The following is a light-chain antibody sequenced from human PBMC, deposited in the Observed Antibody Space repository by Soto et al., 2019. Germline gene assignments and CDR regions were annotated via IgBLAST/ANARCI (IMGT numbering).Light chain of an antibody. CDR2: EAS. V-gene: IGKV1-9*01. J-gene: IGKJ5*01. Sequence: IQVYQSPFVLSATVRDRVKITCRASHDISTYLAWYQQKPGKAPKLMIYEASTLQSGVPSRFSGSGSGTEFTLTISGLLPEDFATYHCQQLNTLPFTFGQGTRLE. CDR1: HDISTY. CDR3: QQLNTLPFT.